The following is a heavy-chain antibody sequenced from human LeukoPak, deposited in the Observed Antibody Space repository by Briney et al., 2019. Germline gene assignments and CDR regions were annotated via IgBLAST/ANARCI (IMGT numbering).Heavy chain of an antibody. V-gene: IGHV3-23*01. Sequence: PGGSLRLSCAASGFTFSSYAMSWVRQAPGKGLEWVSAISGSGGSTYYEDSVKGRFTISRDNSKNTLYLQMNSLRAEDAAVYYCAKDRYSSGWDDAFDIWGQGTMVTVSS. CDR3: AKDRYSSGWDDAFDI. CDR2: ISGSGGST. D-gene: IGHD6-19*01. J-gene: IGHJ3*02. CDR1: GFTFSSYA.